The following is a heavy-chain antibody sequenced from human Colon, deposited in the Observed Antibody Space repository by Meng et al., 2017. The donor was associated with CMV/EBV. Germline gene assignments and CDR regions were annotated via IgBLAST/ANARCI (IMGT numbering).Heavy chain of an antibody. CDR2: VSYSGNT. Sequence: GSLSLTCTVSGGSINTYYWSWIRQPPGKGLEWIGYVSYSGNTNYNPSLESRVTISVDTSKKQFSLNLSSVTAADTAVYYCARAAEPPFAVLPAAIPTYYGLDVWGQGTTVTVSS. CDR1: GGSINTYY. V-gene: IGHV4-59*01. J-gene: IGHJ6*02. D-gene: IGHD2-2*02. CDR3: ARAAEPPFAVLPAAIPTYYGLDV.